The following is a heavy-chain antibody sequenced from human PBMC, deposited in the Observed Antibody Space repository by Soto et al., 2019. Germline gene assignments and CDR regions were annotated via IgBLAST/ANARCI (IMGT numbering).Heavy chain of an antibody. V-gene: IGHV3-21*01. D-gene: IGHD6-19*01. J-gene: IGHJ2*01. CDR2: ISSSSSYI. CDR3: ARARRYSSGWYKSYWYFDL. CDR1: GFTFSSYS. Sequence: GGSLRLSCAASGFTFSSYSMNWVRQAPGKGLEWVSSISSSSSYIYYADPVKGRFTISRDNAKNSLYLQMNSLRAEDTAVYYCARARRYSSGWYKSYWYFDLWGRGTLVTVSS.